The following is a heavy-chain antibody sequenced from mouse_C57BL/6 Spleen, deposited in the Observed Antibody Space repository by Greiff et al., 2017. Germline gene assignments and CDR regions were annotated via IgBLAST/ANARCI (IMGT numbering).Heavy chain of an antibody. CDR3: ARRTTGEAAMDY. CDR1: GYTFTSYW. Sequence: VQLQQSGAELVMPGASVKLSCKASGYTFTSYWMHWVKQRPGQGLEWIGEIDPSDSYTNYNQKFKGKSTLTVDKSSSTAYMQLSSLTSEDSAVYYSARRTTGEAAMDYWGQGTSVTVSS. CDR2: IDPSDSYT. J-gene: IGHJ4*01. D-gene: IGHD1-1*01. V-gene: IGHV1-69*01.